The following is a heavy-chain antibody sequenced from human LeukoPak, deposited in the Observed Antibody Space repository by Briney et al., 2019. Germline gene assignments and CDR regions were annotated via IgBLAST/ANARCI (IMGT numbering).Heavy chain of an antibody. D-gene: IGHD3-10*02. CDR2: ISSSGSTI. J-gene: IGHJ4*02. CDR3: ARDRHYYVEYYFDY. CDR1: GFTFSDYY. V-gene: IGHV3-11*01. Sequence: GGSLRLSCAASGFTFSDYYMSWIRQAPGRGLEWVSYISSSGSTIYYADSVKGRFTISRDNAKNSLYLQMNNLRAEDTAVYYCARDRHYYVEYYFDYWGQGTLVTVSS.